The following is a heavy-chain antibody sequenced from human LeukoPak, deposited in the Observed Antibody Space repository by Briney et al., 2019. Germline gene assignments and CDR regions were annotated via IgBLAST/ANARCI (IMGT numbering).Heavy chain of an antibody. CDR3: ARLVVVPAAPYYFDY. Sequence: SETLSLTCTVSGGSISSSSYYWGWIRQPPGKGLEWIGSIYYSGSTYYNPSLKSRVTISVDTSKNQFSLKLSSVTAADKAVYYCARLVVVPAAPYYFDYWGQGTLVTVSS. J-gene: IGHJ4*02. D-gene: IGHD2-2*01. V-gene: IGHV4-39*01. CDR2: IYYSGST. CDR1: GGSISSSSYY.